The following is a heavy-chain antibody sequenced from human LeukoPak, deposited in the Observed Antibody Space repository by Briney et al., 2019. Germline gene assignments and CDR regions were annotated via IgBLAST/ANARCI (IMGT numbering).Heavy chain of an antibody. CDR3: ARVGLYSSSSAYYFDY. D-gene: IGHD6-6*01. CDR1: GYTFTGYY. J-gene: IGHJ4*02. Sequence: ASVKVSCKAPGYTFTGYYIHWVRQAPGQGLEWLGWINPNSGGTNYAQKFQGRVTMTRDTSISTAYMELSRLRSDDTAVYYCARVGLYSSSSAYYFDYWGQGTLVTVSS. V-gene: IGHV1-2*02. CDR2: INPNSGGT.